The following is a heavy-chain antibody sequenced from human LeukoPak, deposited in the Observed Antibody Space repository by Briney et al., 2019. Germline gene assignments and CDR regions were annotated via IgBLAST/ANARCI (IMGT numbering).Heavy chain of an antibody. CDR1: GGSISSYY. D-gene: IGHD6-6*01. CDR3: ARCIGSSPFARWFDP. Sequence: PSETLSLTCTVSGGSISSYYWSWIRQPPGKGLEWIGYIYYSGSTSYSPSLKSRVTISADTSKNQFSLKLSSVTAADTAVYYCARCIGSSPFARWFDPWGQGTLVTVSS. CDR2: IYYSGST. V-gene: IGHV4-59*01. J-gene: IGHJ5*02.